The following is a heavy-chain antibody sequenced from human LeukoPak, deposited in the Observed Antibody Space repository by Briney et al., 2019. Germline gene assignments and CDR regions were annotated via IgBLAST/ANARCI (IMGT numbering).Heavy chain of an antibody. CDR1: GFTFSDYY. V-gene: IGHV3-11*01. Sequence: GGSLRLSCAASGFTFSDYYMSWIRQAPGKGLEWVSYIGSSDKTIYYADSVKGRFTISRDNARNSLYLQMNSLRAEDTAVYYCARRTRDCGGGSCYSRFDYWGQGTLVTVSS. CDR3: ARRTRDCGGGSCYSRFDY. J-gene: IGHJ4*02. D-gene: IGHD2-15*01. CDR2: IGSSDKTI.